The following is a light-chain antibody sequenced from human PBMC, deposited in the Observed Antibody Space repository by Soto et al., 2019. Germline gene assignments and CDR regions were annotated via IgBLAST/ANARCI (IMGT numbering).Light chain of an antibody. CDR3: QQRSNWPPYT. CDR2: DAS. Sequence: EIVLTQSPATLSLSPGETATLSCRASQSVRNYFAWYQQKPGQAPRLLIYDASNRATGIPARFSGSGSGTDFTLPTSSLEPEDFAVYYCQQRSNWPPYTFGQGTKLEIK. CDR1: QSVRNY. V-gene: IGKV3-11*01. J-gene: IGKJ2*01.